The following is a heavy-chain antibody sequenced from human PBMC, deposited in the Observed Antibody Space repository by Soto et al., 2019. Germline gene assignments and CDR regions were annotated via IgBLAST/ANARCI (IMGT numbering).Heavy chain of an antibody. D-gene: IGHD5-18*01. CDR1: GFTVSDNY. J-gene: IGHJ4*02. CDR3: ARDGGGYSFGHDY. Sequence: EVPLVESGGGLVQPGGSLRLSCAASGFTVSDNYMSWVRQAPGKGLDWVSTIYSGGATYYADSVKGRFTISRDNSKNTLFLQMNSLRAEDTAVYYCARDGGGYSFGHDYWGQGTLVTVSS. CDR2: IYSGGAT. V-gene: IGHV3-66*01.